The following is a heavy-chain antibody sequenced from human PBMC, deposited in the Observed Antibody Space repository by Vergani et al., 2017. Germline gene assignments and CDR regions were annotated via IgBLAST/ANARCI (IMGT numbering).Heavy chain of an antibody. Sequence: QVQLVQSGAEVKKPGSSVKVSCKASGGTFSSYAISWVRQAPGQGLEWMGGIIPIFGTANYAQKFQGRVTSTADESTSTAYMELSSLRSEDTAVYYCARDGTGRDGYNFWYFDLWGRGTLVTVSS. CDR2: IIPIFGTA. CDR1: GGTFSSYA. CDR3: ARDGTGRDGYNFWYFDL. V-gene: IGHV1-69*01. J-gene: IGHJ2*01. D-gene: IGHD5-24*01.